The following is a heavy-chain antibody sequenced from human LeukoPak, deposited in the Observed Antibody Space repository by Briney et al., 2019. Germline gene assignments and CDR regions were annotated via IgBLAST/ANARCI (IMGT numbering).Heavy chain of an antibody. CDR2: INHSGST. CDR1: GGSFSGYY. J-gene: IGHJ4*02. D-gene: IGHD3-22*01. V-gene: IGHV4-34*01. CDR3: ARSGSSGYNY. Sequence: PSETLSLTCAVYGGSFSGYYWSWIRQPPGKGLEWIGEINHSGSTNYNPSLKSRVTISVDTSKNQFSLKLSSVTAADTAVYYCARSGSSGYNYWGRGTLVTVSS.